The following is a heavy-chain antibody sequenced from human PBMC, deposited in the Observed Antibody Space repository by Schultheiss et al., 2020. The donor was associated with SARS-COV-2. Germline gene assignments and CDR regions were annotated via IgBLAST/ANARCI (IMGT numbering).Heavy chain of an antibody. D-gene: IGHD3-3*01. CDR3: TTDGVWSGTYWDYYYGMDV. V-gene: IGHV3-15*01. CDR1: GFTFSNAW. CDR2: IKSKTDGGTT. Sequence: GGSLRLSCAASGFTFSNAWMSWVRQAPGKGLEWVGRIKSKTDGGTTVYATPVKGRFTISRHDSKNTLFLQMNSLKIEDTAVYYCTTDGVWSGTYWDYYYGMDVWGQGTTVTVSS. J-gene: IGHJ6*02.